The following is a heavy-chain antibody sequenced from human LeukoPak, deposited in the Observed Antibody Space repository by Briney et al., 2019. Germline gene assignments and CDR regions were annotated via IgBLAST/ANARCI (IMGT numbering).Heavy chain of an antibody. CDR2: ISAYNGNT. J-gene: IGHJ6*03. Sequence: ASVKVSRKASGYTFTSYGISWVRQAPGQGLEWMGLISAYNGNTNYAQKLQGRVTMTTDTSTSTAYMELRSLRSDDTAVYYCARGRDSSGYYYLRYYYYYYMDVWGKGTTVTVSS. CDR3: ARGRDSSGYYYLRYYYYYYMDV. V-gene: IGHV1-18*01. D-gene: IGHD3-22*01. CDR1: GYTFTSYG.